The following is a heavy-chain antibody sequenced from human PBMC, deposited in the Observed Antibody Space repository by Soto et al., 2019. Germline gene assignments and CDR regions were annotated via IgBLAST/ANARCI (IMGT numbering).Heavy chain of an antibody. J-gene: IGHJ5*02. CDR3: ARDLSEWLRLKGDWFDP. V-gene: IGHV1-18*01. D-gene: IGHD5-12*01. CDR1: GYTFTSYG. CDR2: ISAYNGNT. Sequence: QVQLVQSGAEVKKPGASVKVSCKASGYTFTSYGISWVRQAPGQGLEWMGWISAYNGNTNYAQKLQGRVTMTTDTSTSTAYMELRSLRTEDKAVYYCARDLSEWLRLKGDWFDPWGQGTLVTVSS.